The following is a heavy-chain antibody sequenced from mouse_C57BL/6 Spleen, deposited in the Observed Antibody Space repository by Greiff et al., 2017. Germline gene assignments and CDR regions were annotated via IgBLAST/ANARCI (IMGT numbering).Heavy chain of an antibody. CDR3: ARTPITTVVAPYAMDY. CDR1: GYSITSGYY. V-gene: IGHV3-6*01. D-gene: IGHD1-1*01. J-gene: IGHJ4*01. Sequence: EVQLQESGPGLVKPSQSLSLTCSVTGYSITSGYYWNWIRQFPGNKLEWMGYISYDGSNNYNPSLKNRISITRDTSKNQFFLKLNSVTTEDTATYYCARTPITTVVAPYAMDYWGQGTSVTVSS. CDR2: ISYDGSN.